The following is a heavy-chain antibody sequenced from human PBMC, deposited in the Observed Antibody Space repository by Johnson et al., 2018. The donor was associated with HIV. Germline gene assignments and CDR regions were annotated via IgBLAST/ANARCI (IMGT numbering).Heavy chain of an antibody. D-gene: IGHD6-19*01. V-gene: IGHV3-20*04. CDR1: GFTFSSYS. CDR3: ARDHMGPVNRRVQWLVPRGFDF. Sequence: VQLVESGGGLIQPGGSLRLSCAASGFTFSSYSMHWVRQAPGKGLEWVSGINWNGASTGYADSVKGRFTVSRDNANNSLYLQMNSLRAEDTALYYCARDHMGPVNRRVQWLVPRGFDFWGQGTMVTVAS. J-gene: IGHJ3*01. CDR2: INWNGAST.